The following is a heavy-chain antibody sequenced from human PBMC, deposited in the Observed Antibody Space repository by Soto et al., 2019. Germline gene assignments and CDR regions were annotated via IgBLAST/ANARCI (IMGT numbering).Heavy chain of an antibody. J-gene: IGHJ4*01. CDR1: GFTFSNYA. V-gene: IGHV3-48*02. D-gene: IGHD4-17*01. CDR3: ARDPYSSTAVTIMDD. CDR2: ISHKSSAI. Sequence: GGSLRLSCAASGFTFSNYAMNWVRQAPGKGLEWVSYISHKSSAIYHADSVKGRFTISRDNAKNSLYLQMNSLRDEDTAVYYCARDPYSSTAVTIMDDWGQGXLVTVSS.